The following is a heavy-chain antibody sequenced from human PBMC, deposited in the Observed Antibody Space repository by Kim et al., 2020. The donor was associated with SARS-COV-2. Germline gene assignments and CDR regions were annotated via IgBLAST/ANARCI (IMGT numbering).Heavy chain of an antibody. CDR1: GYTFRDFW. CDR3: TRLSWGAGMVVGKEHREGGQGFDV. CDR2: IYPGDSDT. J-gene: IGHJ6*02. Sequence: GESLKISCQGSGYTFRDFWIVWVRQMPGKGLEVMGIIYPGDSDTRYSPSFRGQVTISADKSINTAYLQWSSRKASDSAMYYCTRLSWGAGMVVGKEHREGGQGFDVGGQGTTVTVPS. D-gene: IGHD6-19*01. V-gene: IGHV5-51*01.